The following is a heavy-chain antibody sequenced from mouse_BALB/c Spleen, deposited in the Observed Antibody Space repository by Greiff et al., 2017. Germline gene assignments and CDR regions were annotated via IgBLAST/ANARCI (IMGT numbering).Heavy chain of an antibody. J-gene: IGHJ2*01. V-gene: IGHV5-6*01. CDR3: ARGDYDRYYFDY. CDR1: GFTFSSYG. Sequence: EVKLMESGGDLVKPGGSLKLSCAASGFTFSSYGMSWVRQTPDKRLEWVATISSGGSYPYYPDSVKGRFTISRDNAKNTLYLQMSSLKSEDTAMYYCARGDYDRYYFDYWGQGTTLTVSS. D-gene: IGHD2-4*01. CDR2: ISSGGSYP.